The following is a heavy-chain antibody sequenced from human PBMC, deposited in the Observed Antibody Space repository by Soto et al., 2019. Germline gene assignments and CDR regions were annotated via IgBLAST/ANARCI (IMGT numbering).Heavy chain of an antibody. CDR3: VVLIMADMDPVDTATYFCAHRGYMYGNWDHGYFDY. CDR1: GFAFSTHA. Sequence: PGGSLRLSCAASGFAFSTHAMTWVRQAPGKGLAWVSSITPSGDNTYYADSVKGRFTISRDNSKNTLSLQMNRLTITKDTSKNQVVLIMADMDPVDTATYFCAHRGYMYGNWDHGYFDYWGQGTLVTAPQ. V-gene: IGHV3-23*01. J-gene: IGHJ4*02. D-gene: IGHD5-18*01. CDR2: ITPSGDNT.